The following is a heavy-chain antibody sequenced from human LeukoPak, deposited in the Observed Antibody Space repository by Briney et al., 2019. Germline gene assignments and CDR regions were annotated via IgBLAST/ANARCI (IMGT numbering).Heavy chain of an antibody. CDR1: GGTFSSYA. CDR3: AREPRVYSGSYNPIDY. V-gene: IGHV1-69*13. CDR2: IIPIFGTA. Sequence: SVKVSCKASGGTFSSYAISWVRQAPGQGLEWMGGIIPIFGTANYAQKFQGRVTITADESTSTAYMELSSLRSEDTAVYYCAREPRVYSGSYNPIDYWGQGTLVTVSS. J-gene: IGHJ4*02. D-gene: IGHD1-26*01.